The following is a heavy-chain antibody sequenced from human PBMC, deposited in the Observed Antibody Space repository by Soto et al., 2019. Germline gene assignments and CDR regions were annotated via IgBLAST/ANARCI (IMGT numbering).Heavy chain of an antibody. CDR2: IIPIFGTA. V-gene: IGHV1-69*13. D-gene: IGHD3-10*01. CDR1: GGTFSSYA. CDR3: ARDRGSYGYGTYYPHESYYYGMDV. J-gene: IGHJ6*02. Sequence: ASVKVSCKASGGTFSSYAISWVRQAPGQGLEWMGGIIPIFGTANYAQKFQGRVTITADESTSTAYMELSSLRSEDTAVYYCARDRGSYGYGTYYPHESYYYGMDVWGQGTTVTVSS.